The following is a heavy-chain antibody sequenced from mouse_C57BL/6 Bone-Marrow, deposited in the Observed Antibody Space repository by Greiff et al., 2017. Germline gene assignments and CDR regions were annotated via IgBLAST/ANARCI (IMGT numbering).Heavy chain of an antibody. D-gene: IGHD1-1*01. J-gene: IGHJ1*03. Sequence: QVQLKQPGAELVRPGSSVKLSCKASGYTFTSYWMDWVKQRPGQGLEWIGNIYPSDSETHYNQKFKDKATLTVDKSSSTAYMQLSSLTSEDSAVYYCARRTYGSYWYFDVWGTGTTVTVSS. CDR3: ARRTYGSYWYFDV. V-gene: IGHV1-61*01. CDR2: IYPSDSET. CDR1: GYTFTSYW.